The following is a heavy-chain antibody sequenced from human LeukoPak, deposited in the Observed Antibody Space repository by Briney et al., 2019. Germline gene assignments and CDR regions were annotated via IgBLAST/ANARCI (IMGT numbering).Heavy chain of an antibody. CDR2: INPNSGGT. CDR1: GYTFTSYG. CDR3: ARDHDYVWGRYFDY. J-gene: IGHJ4*02. Sequence: GASVKVSCKASGYTFTSYGISWVRQAPGQGLEWMGWINPNSGGTNYAQKFQGRVTMTRDTSISTAYMELSRLRSDDTAVYYCARDHDYVWGRYFDYWGQGTLVTVSS. D-gene: IGHD3-16*01. V-gene: IGHV1-2*02.